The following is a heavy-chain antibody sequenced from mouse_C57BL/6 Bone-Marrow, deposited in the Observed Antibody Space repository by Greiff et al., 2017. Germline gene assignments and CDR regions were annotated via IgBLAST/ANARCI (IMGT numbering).Heavy chain of an antibody. CDR2: INPSSGYT. V-gene: IGHV1-4*01. CDR3: AKILLLPYYFDY. CDR1: GYTFTSYT. D-gene: IGHD1-1*01. Sequence: QVQLQQSGAELARPGASVKMSCKASGYTFTSYTMHWVKQRPGQGLEWIGYINPSSGYTKYNQKFKDKATLTADKSSSTAYMQLNSLTSEDSAVYYCAKILLLPYYFDYWGQGTTLTVSS. J-gene: IGHJ2*01.